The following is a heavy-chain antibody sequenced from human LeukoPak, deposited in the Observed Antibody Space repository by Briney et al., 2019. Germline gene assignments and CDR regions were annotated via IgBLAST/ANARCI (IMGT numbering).Heavy chain of an antibody. CDR2: ISDDGSDK. CDR3: ARTREDTGYYFGMDV. J-gene: IGHJ6*02. D-gene: IGHD2-8*02. Sequence: GRSLRLSCVASGFTFSNCAMHWVRQAPGKGLGWVAVISDDGSDKKYADSVKGRFTISRDNSKNTVYLQMNSLRAEDTAVYYCARTREDTGYYFGMDVWGQGTTVTVSS. CDR1: GFTFSNCA. V-gene: IGHV3-30*04.